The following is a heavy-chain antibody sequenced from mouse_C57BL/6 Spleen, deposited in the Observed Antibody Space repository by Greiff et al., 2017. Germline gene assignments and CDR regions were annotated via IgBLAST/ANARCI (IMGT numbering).Heavy chain of an antibody. V-gene: IGHV1-15*01. Sequence: VHLVESGAELVRPGASVTLSCKASGYTFTDYEMHWVKQTPVHGLEWIGAIDPETGGTAYNQKFKGKAILTADKSSSTAYMELRSLTSEDSAVYYCTRRGITTVVESPFVAYWGQGTLVTVSA. CDR1: GYTFTDYE. CDR2: IDPETGGT. CDR3: TRRGITTVVESPFVAY. J-gene: IGHJ3*01. D-gene: IGHD1-1*01.